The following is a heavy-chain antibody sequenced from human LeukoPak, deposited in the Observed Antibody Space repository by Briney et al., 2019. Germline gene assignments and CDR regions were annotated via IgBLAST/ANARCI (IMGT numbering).Heavy chain of an antibody. CDR3: ARGVGVTIFGVVIGYYYGMDV. Sequence: PSETLSLTWAVDGWSFSGYDRSWIRQPPGKGLEWMGEINHSGSTNYNPSLKSRVTISVDTSKSQFSLKLSSVTAADTAVYYCARGVGVTIFGVVIGYYYGMDVWGQGTTVTVSS. CDR2: INHSGST. J-gene: IGHJ6*02. CDR1: GWSFSGYD. V-gene: IGHV4-34*01. D-gene: IGHD3-3*01.